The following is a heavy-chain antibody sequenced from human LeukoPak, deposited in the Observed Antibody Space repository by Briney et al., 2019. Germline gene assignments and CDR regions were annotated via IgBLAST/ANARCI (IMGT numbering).Heavy chain of an antibody. CDR1: GFTFSGSV. CDR3: AKSGYNRFDY. Sequence: GGSLRLSCAASGFTFSGSVMHWVRQASGKGLEWVSHISHTGDTTFYADSVKGRFTLSRDNSKNTLYPQLSSLRDEDTAVYYCAKSGYNRFDYWGQGTLVTVSS. J-gene: IGHJ4*02. D-gene: IGHD5-24*01. CDR2: ISHTGDTT. V-gene: IGHV3-23*01.